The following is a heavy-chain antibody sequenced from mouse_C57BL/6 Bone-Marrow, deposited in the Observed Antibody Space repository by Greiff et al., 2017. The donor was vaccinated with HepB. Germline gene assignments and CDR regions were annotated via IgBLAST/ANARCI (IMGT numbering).Heavy chain of an antibody. CDR1: GFTFSDYG. V-gene: IGHV5-17*01. Sequence: EVKVVESGGGLVKPGGSLKLSCAASGFTFSDYGMHWVRQAPEKGLEWVAYISSGSSTIYYADTVKGRFTISRDNAKNTLFLQMTSLRSEDTAMYYCAKGYCYYGSSYWYFDVWGTGTTVTVSS. CDR3: AKGYCYYGSSYWYFDV. D-gene: IGHD1-1*01. CDR2: ISSGSSTI. J-gene: IGHJ1*03.